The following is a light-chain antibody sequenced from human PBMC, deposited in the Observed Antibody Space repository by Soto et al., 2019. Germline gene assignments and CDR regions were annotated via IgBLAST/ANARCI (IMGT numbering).Light chain of an antibody. CDR2: DAS. Sequence: EIVMTQSPATRSVPPVERATLSCMASQSVRSKLAWYQQKPGQAPRLLIYDASTRATGIPARFSGSGSGTEFTLTISSLQSEDFAVYYCQQYNNWPPITFGQGTRLEIK. V-gene: IGKV3-15*01. CDR3: QQYNNWPPIT. CDR1: QSVRSK. J-gene: IGKJ5*01.